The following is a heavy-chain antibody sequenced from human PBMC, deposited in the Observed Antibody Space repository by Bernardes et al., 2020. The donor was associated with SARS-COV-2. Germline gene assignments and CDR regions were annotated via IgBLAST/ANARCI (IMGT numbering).Heavy chain of an antibody. D-gene: IGHD2-15*01. CDR2: IYYTGST. J-gene: IGHJ4*02. V-gene: IGHV4-39*01. CDR1: GGSISSSDYY. Sequence: TLSLTCTVSGGSISSSDYYWGWIRQPPGKGLEWIGSIYYTGSTYYNPSLKSRVTISVDTSKNQFSLKLSSVTAADTTVYYCARLRAYCTGGSCYYHDYWGQGALVTVSS. CDR3: ARLRAYCTGGSCYYHDY.